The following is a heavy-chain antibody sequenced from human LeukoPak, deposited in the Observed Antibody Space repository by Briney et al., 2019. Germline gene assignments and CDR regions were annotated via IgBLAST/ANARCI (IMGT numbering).Heavy chain of an antibody. CDR3: AKDWTVGATFSPSSDY. Sequence: GGSLRLSCAASGFTFSSYAMSWVRQAPGKGLEWVSAISGSGGSTYYADSVKGRFTISRDNSKNTLYLQMNSLRAEDTAVYYCAKDWTVGATFSPSSDYWGQGTLVTVSS. CDR2: ISGSGGST. V-gene: IGHV3-23*01. CDR1: GFTFSSYA. J-gene: IGHJ4*02. D-gene: IGHD1-26*01.